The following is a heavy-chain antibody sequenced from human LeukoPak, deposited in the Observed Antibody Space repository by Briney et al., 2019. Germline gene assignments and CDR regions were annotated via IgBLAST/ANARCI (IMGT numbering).Heavy chain of an antibody. CDR3: ARERAAAGTDY. V-gene: IGHV3-30*19. CDR2: ISYDGSNK. J-gene: IGHJ4*02. Sequence: GGSLRLSCAASGFTFSSYGMHWVRQAPGKGLEWVAVISYDGSNKYYADSVKGRFTISRDNSKNTLYLQMNSLRAEDTAVYYCARERAAAGTDYWGQGTLVTVSS. CDR1: GFTFSSYG. D-gene: IGHD6-13*01.